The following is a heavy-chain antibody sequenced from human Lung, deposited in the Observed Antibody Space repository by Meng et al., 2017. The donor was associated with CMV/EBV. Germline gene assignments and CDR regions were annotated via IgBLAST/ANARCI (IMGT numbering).Heavy chain of an antibody. V-gene: IGHV3-30*02. Sequence: GESXKISCAASGFTFSSYGMHWVRQAPGKGLEWVAFIRYDGSNKYYADSVKGRFTISRDNSKNTLYLQMNSLRVEDTAVYYCARKFSSSGLYWGQGTVVTVSS. CDR2: IRYDGSNK. D-gene: IGHD6-6*01. CDR3: ARKFSSSGLY. J-gene: IGHJ4*02. CDR1: GFTFSSYG.